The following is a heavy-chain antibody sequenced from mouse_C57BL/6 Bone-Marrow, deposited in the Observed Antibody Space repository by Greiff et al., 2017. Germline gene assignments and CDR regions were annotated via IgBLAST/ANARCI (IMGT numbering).Heavy chain of an antibody. D-gene: IGHD1-1*01. Sequence: QVQLQQSGAELVRPGASVTLSCKASGYTFTDYEMHWVKQTPVHGLEWIGAIDPETGGTAYNQKFKGKAILTADKSSSTAYMELRSLTSEDSAVYYCTGGYYGSSPWFAYWGQGTLVTVSA. CDR2: IDPETGGT. CDR1: GYTFTDYE. CDR3: TGGYYGSSPWFAY. J-gene: IGHJ3*01. V-gene: IGHV1-15*01.